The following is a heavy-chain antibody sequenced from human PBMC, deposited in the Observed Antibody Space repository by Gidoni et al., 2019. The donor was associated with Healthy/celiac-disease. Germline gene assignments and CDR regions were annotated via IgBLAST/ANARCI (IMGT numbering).Heavy chain of an antibody. CDR3: AIIDSSGYYLDY. Sequence: VQLVQAGAEAKQPGASVKVSCKVSGYTLTELSMHGVRQAPGTGLEWMGGFDPEDGETIYAQKFQGRVTMTEDTSTDTAYMELSSLRSEDTAVYYCAIIDSSGYYLDYWGQGTLVTVSS. D-gene: IGHD3-22*01. J-gene: IGHJ4*02. CDR2: FDPEDGET. V-gene: IGHV1-24*01. CDR1: GYTLTELS.